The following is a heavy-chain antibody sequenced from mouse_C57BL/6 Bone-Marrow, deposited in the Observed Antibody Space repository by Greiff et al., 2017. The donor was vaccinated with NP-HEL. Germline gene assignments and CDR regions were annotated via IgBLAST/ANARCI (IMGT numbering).Heavy chain of an antibody. V-gene: IGHV1-81*01. CDR1: GYTFTSYG. CDR2: IYPRSGNT. Sequence: QVQLQQSGAELARPGASVKLSCKASGYTFTSYGISWVKQRTGQGLEWIGEIYPRSGNTYYNEKFKGKATLTADKSSSTAYMELRSLTSEDSAVYFCARKSQWKTDYYGSSSLFDYWGQGTTLTVSS. J-gene: IGHJ2*01. D-gene: IGHD1-1*01. CDR3: ARKSQWKTDYYGSSSLFDY.